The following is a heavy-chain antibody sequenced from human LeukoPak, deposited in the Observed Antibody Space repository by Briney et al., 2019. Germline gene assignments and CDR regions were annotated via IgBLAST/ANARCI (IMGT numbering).Heavy chain of an antibody. D-gene: IGHD5-24*01. CDR1: GFTFSSYS. J-gene: IGHJ4*02. CDR3: ARDWVRDGYNSGD. CDR2: ISSSSSTI. Sequence: PGGSLRLSCAASGFTFSSYSMNWVRQAPGKGLEWVSYISSSSSTIYYADSVKGRFTISRDNAKNSLYLQMNSLRAEDTAVYYCARDWVRDGYNSGDWGQGTLVTVSS. V-gene: IGHV3-48*01.